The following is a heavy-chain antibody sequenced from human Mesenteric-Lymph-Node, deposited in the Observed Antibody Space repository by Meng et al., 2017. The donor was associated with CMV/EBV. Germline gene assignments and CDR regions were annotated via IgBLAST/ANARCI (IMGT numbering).Heavy chain of an antibody. CDR2: IYTDDVKT. CDR3: VKDDNDYMGEIGS. Sequence: GASLKISCAASGFIFIKYAMSWVRPAPGKGLERVSVIYTDDVKTYYADSVKGRFTISRDHSKNMLYMQMNSPRDEDTATYYCVKDDNDYMGEIGSWGQGTLVTVSS. J-gene: IGHJ5*02. V-gene: IGHV3-23*03. D-gene: IGHD3-16*01. CDR1: GFIFIKYA.